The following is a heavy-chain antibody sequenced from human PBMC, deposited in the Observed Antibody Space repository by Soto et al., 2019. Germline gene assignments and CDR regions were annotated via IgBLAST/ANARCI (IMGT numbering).Heavy chain of an antibody. CDR1: GFCLSDYY. Sequence: PGGSLRLSCVASGFCLSDYYMAGIRQAPGKGLEWLSYITGTSDSIHYADSVRGRFIISRDNAKNSLYLQMNSLRVDDTAVYYCARDFRNKGMDVWGQGTTVTVSS. V-gene: IGHV3-11*01. CDR2: ITGTSDSI. J-gene: IGHJ6*02. CDR3: ARDFRNKGMDV.